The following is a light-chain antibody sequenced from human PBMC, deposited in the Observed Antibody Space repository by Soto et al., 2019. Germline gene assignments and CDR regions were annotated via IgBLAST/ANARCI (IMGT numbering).Light chain of an antibody. CDR3: KQYDSPPWT. CDR2: GAS. V-gene: IGKV3-20*01. J-gene: IGKJ1*01. Sequence: EIVLTQSPGTLSLSPGETATLSCRASQSVTDNYVAWYKQNPGQAPRLLIHGASNRATGLPDRFSGSGSGTDFTLTISRLEPEDFAMYYCKQYDSPPWTFGQGTKVEIK. CDR1: QSVTDNY.